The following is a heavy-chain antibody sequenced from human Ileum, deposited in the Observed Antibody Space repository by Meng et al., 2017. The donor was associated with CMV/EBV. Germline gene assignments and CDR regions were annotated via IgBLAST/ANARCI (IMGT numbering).Heavy chain of an antibody. J-gene: IGHJ4*02. CDR3: AKGATAFDY. CDR1: GFTFSSYA. Sequence: EVELVASGGDLVQPGGSLRLSCAASGFTFSSYAMTWVGQAPGKGLEWLSVISASGGSTYYADSVKGRFTISRDNSKNTLSPQLNNLRAEDTAVYYCAKGATAFDYWGQGTLVTVSS. V-gene: IGHV3-23*04. CDR2: ISASGGST.